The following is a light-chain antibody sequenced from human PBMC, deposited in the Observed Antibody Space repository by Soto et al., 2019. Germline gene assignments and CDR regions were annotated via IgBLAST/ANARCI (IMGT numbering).Light chain of an antibody. CDR3: QQYSELPGT. J-gene: IGKJ1*01. CDR1: QSVSSSY. Sequence: EIVLTQSPDTLSLSPGERATLSCRASQSVSSSYFAWYQQKPGQAPRLLIYAASKRATGFPDRFSGGGSGTDFTHTISRLEPEDFAVYYCQQYSELPGTFGQGTKVEIK. CDR2: AAS. V-gene: IGKV3-20*01.